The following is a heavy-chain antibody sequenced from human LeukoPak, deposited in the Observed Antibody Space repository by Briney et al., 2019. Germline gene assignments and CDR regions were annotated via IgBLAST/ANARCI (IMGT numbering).Heavy chain of an antibody. CDR1: GFTFSGSD. CDR2: IRIKTNSYAT. J-gene: IGHJ4*02. CDR3: TTLDFDY. Sequence: GGSLRLSCAASGFTFSGSDMHWVRQASGKGLEWVGRIRIKTNSYATEYAASGKGRFTISRDESKNTAYLQMNSLKTEDTAVYYCTTLDFDYWGQGTLVTVSS. V-gene: IGHV3-73*01.